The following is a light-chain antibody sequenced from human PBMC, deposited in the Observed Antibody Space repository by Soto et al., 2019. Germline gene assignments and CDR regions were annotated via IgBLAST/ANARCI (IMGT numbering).Light chain of an antibody. CDR2: YDS. J-gene: IGLJ2*01. Sequence: SYELTQPPSVSVAPGKTARITCGGNNIGSKSVHWYQQKPGQAPVLVIYYDSDRPSGIPERFSGSNSGNTATLTISRVEAGDEADYYCQVWDSSSDRDVVFGGGPKVTVL. CDR1: NIGSKS. CDR3: QVWDSSSDRDVV. V-gene: IGLV3-21*04.